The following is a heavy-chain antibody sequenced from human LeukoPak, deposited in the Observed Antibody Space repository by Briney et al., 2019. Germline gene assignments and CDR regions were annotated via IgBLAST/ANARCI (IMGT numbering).Heavy chain of an antibody. J-gene: IGHJ4*02. CDR1: DYSISNGYY. CDR3: ARGARDDCSSTSCYGMDFDY. D-gene: IGHD2-2*01. V-gene: IGHV4-38-2*02. Sequence: SETLSLTCTVSDYSISNGYYWGWIRQPPGKGLEWIGSIYHSGSTYYNPSLKSRVTISVGTSKNQFSLKLSSVTAADTAVYYCARGARDDCSSTSCYGMDFDYWGQGTLVTVSS. CDR2: IYHSGST.